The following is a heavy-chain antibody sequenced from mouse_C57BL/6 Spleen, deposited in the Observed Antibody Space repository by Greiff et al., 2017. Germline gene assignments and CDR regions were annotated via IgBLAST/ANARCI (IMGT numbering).Heavy chain of an antibody. CDR1: GYTFTDYY. CDR3: ARWDGYWYFDV. D-gene: IGHD2-3*01. V-gene: IGHV1-26*01. CDR2: INPNNGGT. Sequence: VQLQQSGPELVKPGASVKISCKASGYTFTDYYMNWVKQSHGKSLEWIGDINPNNGGTSYNQKFKGKATLTVDKSSSTAYMELRSLTSEDSAVYYCARWDGYWYFDVWGTGTTVTVSS. J-gene: IGHJ1*03.